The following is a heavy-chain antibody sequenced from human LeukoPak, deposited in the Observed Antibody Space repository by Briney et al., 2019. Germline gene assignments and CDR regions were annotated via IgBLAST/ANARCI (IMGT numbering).Heavy chain of an antibody. J-gene: IGHJ4*02. CDR1: GFTFSSYG. D-gene: IGHD1-7*01. Sequence: PGGSLRLSCAASGFTFSSYGVHWVRQAPGKGLEWVAGISYDGSNKYYADSVKGRFTISRDNSKDTLYLQMNSLRAEDTAVYYCARDAYATGTTDYWGQGTLVTVSS. V-gene: IGHV3-30*03. CDR2: ISYDGSNK. CDR3: ARDAYATGTTDY.